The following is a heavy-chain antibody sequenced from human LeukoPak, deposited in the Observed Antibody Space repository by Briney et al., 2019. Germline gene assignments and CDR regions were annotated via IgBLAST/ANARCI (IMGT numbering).Heavy chain of an antibody. J-gene: IGHJ4*02. CDR3: ARGGAARPFDY. Sequence: SETLSLTCTVSGGSISSGGYYWSWIRQPPGKGLEWIGYIYYSGSTNYNPSLKSRVTISVDTSKNQFSLKLSSVTAADTAVYYCARGGAARPFDYWGQGTLVTVSS. V-gene: IGHV4-61*08. CDR1: GGSISSGGYY. D-gene: IGHD6-6*01. CDR2: IYYSGST.